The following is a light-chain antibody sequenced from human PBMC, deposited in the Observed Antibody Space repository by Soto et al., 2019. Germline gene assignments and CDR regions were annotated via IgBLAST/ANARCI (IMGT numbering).Light chain of an antibody. V-gene: IGKV3-11*01. Sequence: EIVLAQSPATLSLSPGERATLSCRASQSVSSYLAWYQQGPGQAPRLLIYDASNRATGIPARFSGSGSGTDFTLTISSLEPEDFAVYYCQQRSNWPWTFGQGTKLEIK. J-gene: IGKJ2*01. CDR2: DAS. CDR1: QSVSSY. CDR3: QQRSNWPWT.